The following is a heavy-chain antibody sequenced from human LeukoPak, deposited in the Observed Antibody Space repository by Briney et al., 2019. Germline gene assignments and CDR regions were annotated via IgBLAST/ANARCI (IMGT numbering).Heavy chain of an antibody. CDR3: ASLLQSSWYRYFDY. D-gene: IGHD6-13*01. Sequence: GGSLRLSCAASGFTVSSNYMSWVRQAPGKGLGWVSVIYSGGSTYYADSVKGRFTISRDNSKNTLYLQMNSLRAEDTAVYYCASLLQSSWYRYFDYWGQGTLVTVSS. V-gene: IGHV3-66*01. CDR1: GFTVSSNY. J-gene: IGHJ4*02. CDR2: IYSGGST.